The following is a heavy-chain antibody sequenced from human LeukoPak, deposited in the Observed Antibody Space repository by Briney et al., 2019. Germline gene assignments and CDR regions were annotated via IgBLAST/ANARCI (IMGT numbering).Heavy chain of an antibody. CDR1: GGSISSYY. CDR2: IYYSGST. J-gene: IGHJ4*02. Sequence: SETLSLTCTVSGGSISSYYWSWIRQPPGKGLEWIGYIYYSGSTNYNPSLKSRVTISVDTSKNQFSLKLSSVTAADTAVYYCARDLTDCGDYEVYWGQGILVTVSS. CDR3: ARDLTDCGDYEVY. D-gene: IGHD4-17*01. V-gene: IGHV4-59*01.